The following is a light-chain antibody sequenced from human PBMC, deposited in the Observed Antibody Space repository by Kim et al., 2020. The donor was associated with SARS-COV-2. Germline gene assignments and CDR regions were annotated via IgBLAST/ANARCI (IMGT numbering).Light chain of an antibody. Sequence: QSVLIQPPSASGTPGRKVSITCSGSSSNIGGDTVTWYQQVPGTAPKLLIYNDNQRPSGVPDRFSGSKSGSSATLAISGLQSEDEADYYCAAWDDNVKGPVFGGGTQLTVL. CDR1: SSNIGGDT. J-gene: IGLJ2*01. CDR2: NDN. V-gene: IGLV1-44*01. CDR3: AAWDDNVKGPV.